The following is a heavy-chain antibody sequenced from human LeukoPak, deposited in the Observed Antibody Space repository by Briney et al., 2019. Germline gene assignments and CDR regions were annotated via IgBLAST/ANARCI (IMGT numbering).Heavy chain of an antibody. Sequence: SETLSLTCTVSGGSISSGSYYWSWIRQPAGKGLEGIGRIYTSGSANYNPSLKSRVTISVDTSKNKFSLKLSSVTAADTAVYYCAREGSGSYFNLGAFFDYWGQGTLVTVSS. V-gene: IGHV4-61*02. CDR3: AREGSGSYFNLGAFFDY. CDR2: IYTSGSA. CDR1: GGSISSGSYY. J-gene: IGHJ4*02. D-gene: IGHD1-26*01.